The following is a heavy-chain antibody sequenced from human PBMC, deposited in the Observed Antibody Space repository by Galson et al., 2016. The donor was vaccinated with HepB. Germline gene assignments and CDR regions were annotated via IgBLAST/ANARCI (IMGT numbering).Heavy chain of an antibody. D-gene: IGHD1-20*01. CDR1: GFTFTSYA. Sequence: SLRLSCAASGFTFTSYAMSWIRQAPGKGLEWLSSVSGSGGSTCYAASVRGRFIISIDSSENTLYRQMNTLRGDDTALYYCAKAGYNSHERNNSFDSWGQGTLVTVSS. CDR3: AKAGYNSHERNNSFDS. V-gene: IGHV3-23*01. CDR2: VSGSGGST. J-gene: IGHJ5*01.